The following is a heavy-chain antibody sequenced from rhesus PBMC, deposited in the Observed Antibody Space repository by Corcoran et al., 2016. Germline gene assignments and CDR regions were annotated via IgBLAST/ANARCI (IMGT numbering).Heavy chain of an antibody. Sequence: EVQLVQSGAEVKRPGESLKIACKTSGYRFTSYWIRRVRQMTGKGLEWMWAIVPSDSDTRYRPSFQGQVTISADKSISTAYLQWSSLKASDTATYYCATRRSSGSWYFDIWGPGTPITISS. D-gene: IGHD6-25*01. CDR2: IVPSDSDT. V-gene: IGHV5-20*02. J-gene: IGHJ2*01. CDR3: ATRRSSGSWYFDI. CDR1: GYRFTSYW.